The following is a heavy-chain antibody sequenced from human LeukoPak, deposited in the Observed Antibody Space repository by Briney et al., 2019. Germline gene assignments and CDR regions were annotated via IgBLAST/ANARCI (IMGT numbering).Heavy chain of an antibody. CDR3: AKDHYSSLSGSIDY. J-gene: IGHJ4*02. D-gene: IGHD6-6*01. CDR2: ISYDGSNK. V-gene: IGHV3-30*18. Sequence: GGSLRLSCAASGLTFSSHWMHWVRQAPGKGLEWVAVISYDGSNKYYADSVKGRFTISRDNSKNTLYLQMNSLRAEDTAVYYCAKDHYSSLSGSIDYWGQGTLVTVSS. CDR1: GLTFSSHW.